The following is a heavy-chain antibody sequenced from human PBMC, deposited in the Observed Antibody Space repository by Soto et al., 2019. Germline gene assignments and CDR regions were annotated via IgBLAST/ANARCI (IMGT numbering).Heavy chain of an antibody. J-gene: IGHJ4*02. CDR2: ISYDGSNK. Sequence: VGSLRLSCAASGFTFSSYGMHWVRQAPGKGLEWVAVISYDGSNKYYADSVKGRFTISRDNSKNTLYLQMNSLRAEDTAVYYCAKDYYDSSGYSYFDYWGQGTLVTVSS. CDR3: AKDYYDSSGYSYFDY. V-gene: IGHV3-30*18. CDR1: GFTFSSYG. D-gene: IGHD3-22*01.